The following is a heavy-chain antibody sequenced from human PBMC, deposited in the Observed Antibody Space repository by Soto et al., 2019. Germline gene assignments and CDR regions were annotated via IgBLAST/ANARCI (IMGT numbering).Heavy chain of an antibody. CDR2: LYSSGRA. Sequence: QVQLQESGPGLVKTSETLSLTCTVSGVSISPYYWTWIRQPAGKGLEWIGHLYSSGRATYNPSLKNRVTMSVFGAHFFLTLKPVTAADTAVYYCARPFDVNTALDYYYFDLWGRGALVTVSS. CDR3: ARPFDVNTALDYYYFDL. J-gene: IGHJ2*01. D-gene: IGHD5-18*01. V-gene: IGHV4-4*07. CDR1: GVSISPYY.